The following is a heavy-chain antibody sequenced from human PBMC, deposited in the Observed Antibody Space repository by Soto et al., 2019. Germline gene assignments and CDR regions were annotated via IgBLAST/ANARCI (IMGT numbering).Heavy chain of an antibody. CDR3: ARDSAGYYYGSGSYDY. Sequence: SETLSLTGAVSGGSISSSNWWSWVRQPPGKGLEWIGEIYHSGSTNYNPSLKSRVTISVDKSKNQFSLKLSSVTAADTAVYYCARDSAGYYYGSGSYDYWGQGTLVTVSS. D-gene: IGHD3-10*01. J-gene: IGHJ4*02. CDR1: GGSISSSNW. V-gene: IGHV4-4*02. CDR2: IYHSGST.